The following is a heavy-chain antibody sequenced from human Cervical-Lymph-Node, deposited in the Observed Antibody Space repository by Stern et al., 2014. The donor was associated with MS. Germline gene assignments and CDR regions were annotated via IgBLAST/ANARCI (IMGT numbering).Heavy chain of an antibody. J-gene: IGHJ5*02. D-gene: IGHD3-22*01. CDR1: GFTFSLYD. CDR2: ISYDGDNK. V-gene: IGHV3-30*18. CDR3: AKDPRIYDSSGYHDA. Sequence: QVQLGQSGGGVVQPGRSLRLSCAASGFTFSLYDMHWVRQAPGKGLEWVAVISYDGDNKFYTDSVKGRFTISRDSSKSTLYLQLNSLRPEDTAIYYCAKDPRIYDSSGYHDAWGQGTLVTVSS.